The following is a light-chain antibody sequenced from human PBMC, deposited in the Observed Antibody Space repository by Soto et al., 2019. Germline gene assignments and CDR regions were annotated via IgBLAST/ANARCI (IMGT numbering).Light chain of an antibody. CDR2: DGS. J-gene: IGKJ4*01. V-gene: IGKV1-5*01. Sequence: TPITKPPSTLSASVGDRVTITCRASQSISIWLSWSQQKPGKAPKLLIYDGSNLKSGVPSRFSGSGSGTEFTLTISSLQPDDLASYYCQQHRSYPVTFGGGTKL. CDR1: QSISIW. CDR3: QQHRSYPVT.